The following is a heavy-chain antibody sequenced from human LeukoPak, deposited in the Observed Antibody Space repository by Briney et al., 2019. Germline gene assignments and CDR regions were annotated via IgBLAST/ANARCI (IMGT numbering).Heavy chain of an antibody. CDR2: IYYSGST. V-gene: IGHV4-30-4*08. J-gene: IGHJ4*02. Sequence: LRLSCAASGFTFSSYAMSWVRQPPGKGLEWIGYIYYSGSTYYNPSLKSRVTISVDTSKNQFSLKLSSVTAADTAVYYCARSFLGFWSGYSRWGQGTLVTVSS. CDR3: ARSFLGFWSGYSR. CDR1: GFTFSSYA. D-gene: IGHD3-3*01.